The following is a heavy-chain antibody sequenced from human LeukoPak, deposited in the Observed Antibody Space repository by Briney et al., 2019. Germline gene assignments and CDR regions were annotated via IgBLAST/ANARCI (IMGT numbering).Heavy chain of an antibody. CDR3: ARAGGSYEFDY. Sequence: GGSLRLSCAASGFTFDDYGMSWVRQAPGKGLEWVSSISSSSSYIYYADSVKGRFTISRDNAKNSLYLQMNSLRAEDTAVYYCARAGGSYEFDYWGQGTLVTVSS. CDR2: ISSSSSYI. CDR1: GFTFDDYG. J-gene: IGHJ4*02. D-gene: IGHD5-18*01. V-gene: IGHV3-21*01.